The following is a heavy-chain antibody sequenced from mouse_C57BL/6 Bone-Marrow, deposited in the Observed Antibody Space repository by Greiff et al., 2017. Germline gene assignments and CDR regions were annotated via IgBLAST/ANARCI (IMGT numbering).Heavy chain of an antibody. CDR3: ASPYYYGSSFDV. CDR1: GYTFTSYW. Sequence: VQLQQPGAELVKPGASVKLSCKASGYTFTSYWMHWVKQRPGQGLEWIGMIRPNSGSTNYNEKFKSKATLTVDKSSSTAYMQLSSLTSEDSAVYYCASPYYYGSSFDVWGTGTTVTVSS. V-gene: IGHV1-64*01. D-gene: IGHD1-1*01. CDR2: IRPNSGST. J-gene: IGHJ1*03.